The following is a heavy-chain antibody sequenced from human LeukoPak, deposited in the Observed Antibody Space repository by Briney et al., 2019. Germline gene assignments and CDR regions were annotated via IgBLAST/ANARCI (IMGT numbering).Heavy chain of an antibody. CDR1: GFTFSSYG. V-gene: IGHV3-30*18. Sequence: GGSLRLSCAASGFTFSSYGMHWVRQAPGKGLEWVAVISYDGSNKYYADSVKGRFTISRDNSKNTLYLQMNSLRAEDTAVYYCAKSTVTTARGKTKTHLYYYGMDVWGQGTTVTVSS. J-gene: IGHJ6*02. CDR2: ISYDGSNK. D-gene: IGHD4-17*01. CDR3: AKSTVTTARGKTKTHLYYYGMDV.